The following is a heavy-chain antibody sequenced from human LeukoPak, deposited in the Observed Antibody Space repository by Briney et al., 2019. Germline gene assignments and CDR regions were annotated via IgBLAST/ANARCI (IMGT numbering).Heavy chain of an antibody. D-gene: IGHD2-2*01. CDR3: AKDPSRPHSYYYYYGMDV. Sequence: PGGSLRLSCAASGFTFSSYDMSWVRQAPGKGLEWVSAISGSGGSTYYADSVKGRFTISRDNSKNTLYLQMNSLRAEDTAVYYCAKDPSRPHSYYYYYGMDVWGQGTTVTVSS. CDR1: GFTFSSYD. CDR2: ISGSGGST. V-gene: IGHV3-23*01. J-gene: IGHJ6*02.